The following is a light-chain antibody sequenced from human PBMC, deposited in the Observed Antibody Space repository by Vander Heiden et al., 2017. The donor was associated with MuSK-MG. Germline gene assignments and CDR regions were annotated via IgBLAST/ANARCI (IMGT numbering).Light chain of an antibody. CDR1: QGVGQW. CDR2: AVS. Sequence: DIQMTQSPSSVSASIGDRVTITCRASQGVGQWLAWYQQKPGTAPKLLLSAVSTLQSGVPSRLSGSGAGTDFTLTISSLQPEDFATYYCQQAASLPITFGQGTRLDIK. CDR3: QQAASLPIT. J-gene: IGKJ5*01. V-gene: IGKV1D-12*01.